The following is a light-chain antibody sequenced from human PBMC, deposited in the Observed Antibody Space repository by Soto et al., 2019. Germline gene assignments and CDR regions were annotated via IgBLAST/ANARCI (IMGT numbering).Light chain of an antibody. CDR2: GAS. CDR3: LQYNRYPFT. CDR1: QGISNS. V-gene: IGKV1-17*03. J-gene: IGKJ3*01. Sequence: DIQMTQSPSAMSASLGDRVTITCRASQGISNSLAWFQQKPGKVPKRLIYGASTLQSGAPSRFSGSASAAAFTLTTSSLQPEDFETYYCLQYNRYPFTFGRRTKVNI.